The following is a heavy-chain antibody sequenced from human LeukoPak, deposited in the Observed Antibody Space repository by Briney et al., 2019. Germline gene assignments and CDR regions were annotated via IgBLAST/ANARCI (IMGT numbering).Heavy chain of an antibody. J-gene: IGHJ3*02. CDR1: GYRFTCHY. Sequence: ASVKVSCKASGYRFTCHYMHWVRQAPGQGLEWMGWISPNSGGTNYAQKFQGRVTMTRDTSISTVYMELSRLRSDDTAVYYCARVWWELMYDAFDMWGQGTKVTVSS. CDR3: ARVWWELMYDAFDM. V-gene: IGHV1-2*02. CDR2: ISPNSGGT. D-gene: IGHD1-26*01.